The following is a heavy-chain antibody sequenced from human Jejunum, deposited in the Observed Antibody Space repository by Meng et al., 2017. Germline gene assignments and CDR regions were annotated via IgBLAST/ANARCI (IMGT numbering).Heavy chain of an antibody. CDR1: GGSINTNTYY. CDR3: ARAKVTPMGYWFDP. CDR2: VYYTGRT. D-gene: IGHD2-21*02. J-gene: IGHJ5*02. Sequence: QLQVQESGPGLVKPSETLSLTCTVSGGSINTNTYYWDLIRQPPGKGMECVGSVYYTGRTFYNPSLKSRVTISLDTSKNQFSLNLRSVAAADTAVYYCARAKVTPMGYWFDPWGQGTLVTVSS. V-gene: IGHV4-39*01.